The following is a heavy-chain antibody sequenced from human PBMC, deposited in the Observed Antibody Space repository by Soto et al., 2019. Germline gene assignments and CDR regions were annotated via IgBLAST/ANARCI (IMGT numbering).Heavy chain of an antibody. J-gene: IGHJ4*02. V-gene: IGHV3-21*01. Sequence: EVQRVESGGGLVKPGVSLRLSCAASGFTFSSYSTNWVRQAPGNGLEWVSSISSSSSYIYYADSVKSRFTISRDNAKNSLYLQMNSRRAEDTAVYYCASDLRDDRPEVYWGQGTQVTVSS. D-gene: IGHD1-1*01. CDR1: GFTFSSYS. CDR3: ASDLRDDRPEVY. CDR2: ISSSSSYI.